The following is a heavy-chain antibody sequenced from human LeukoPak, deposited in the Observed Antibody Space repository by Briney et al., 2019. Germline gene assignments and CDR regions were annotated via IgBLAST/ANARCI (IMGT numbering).Heavy chain of an antibody. Sequence: PGGSLRLSCAASGSTFSTYDMYWVRQAPGKGLECVASISRNSGAYTYYAASVKGRFTISRDNSRSTLYLQMNGLRAGDTAVYYCSKKGQNGDYGKPDWGQGTLVTVSS. CDR2: ISRNSGAYT. J-gene: IGHJ4*02. V-gene: IGHV3-23*01. CDR3: SKKGQNGDYGKPD. D-gene: IGHD4-17*01. CDR1: GSTFSTYD.